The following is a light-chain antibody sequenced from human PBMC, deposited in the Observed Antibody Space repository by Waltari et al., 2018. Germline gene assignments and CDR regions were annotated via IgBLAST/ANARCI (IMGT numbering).Light chain of an antibody. CDR3: QQYDISPLT. V-gene: IGKV3-20*01. CDR1: QTIRTTY. CDR2: GTF. Sequence: IVLTQSPGTLSLSPGEGATLSCRTSQTIRTTYLAWYQQKPGQAPTLLIYGTFSRATGIPDRFTGSGSGTHFSLTISSLEPEDFATYYCQQYDISPLTFGGGTKVEIK. J-gene: IGKJ4*01.